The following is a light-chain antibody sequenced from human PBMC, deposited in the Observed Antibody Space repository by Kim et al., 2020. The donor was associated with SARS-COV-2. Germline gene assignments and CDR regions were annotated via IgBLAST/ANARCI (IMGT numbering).Light chain of an antibody. Sequence: ESPGQTASITCSGAKLRDKYTYWYRQKPGQSPVQVIYQDSKRPSGIPERFSSSNAGNTTNLTISGTQAMDEADYYCQAWDSSTAVFGTGTKITVL. V-gene: IGLV3-1*01. CDR2: QDS. CDR1: KLRDKY. J-gene: IGLJ1*01. CDR3: QAWDSSTAV.